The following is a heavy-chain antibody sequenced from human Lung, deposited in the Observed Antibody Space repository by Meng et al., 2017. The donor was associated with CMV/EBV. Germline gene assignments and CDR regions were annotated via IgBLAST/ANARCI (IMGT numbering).Heavy chain of an antibody. Sequence: GESLKISCAASGFTFSTAWMSWVRQAPGKGLEWVGRIKSKTDGGTTDYAAPVKGRFTMSRDDLRNTLYLQMHSLNNDDTGVYYCTTGRRFNYWGQGTLVTVSS. CDR3: TTGRRFNY. V-gene: IGHV3-15*01. CDR2: IKSKTDGGTT. J-gene: IGHJ4*02. CDR1: GFTFSTAW.